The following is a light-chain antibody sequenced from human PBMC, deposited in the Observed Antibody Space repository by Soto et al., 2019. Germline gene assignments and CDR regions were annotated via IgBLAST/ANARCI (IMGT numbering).Light chain of an antibody. CDR3: SSYAGSNIV. V-gene: IGLV1-47*01. CDR1: SSNIGSNY. J-gene: IGLJ3*02. CDR2: EVS. Sequence: QPVLTQPPSASGTPGQRVTISCSGSSSNIGSNYVYWYQQLPGTAPKLMIYEVSKRPSGVPDRFSGSKSGNTASLTVSGLQAEDEADYYCSSYAGSNIVFGGGTKVTVL.